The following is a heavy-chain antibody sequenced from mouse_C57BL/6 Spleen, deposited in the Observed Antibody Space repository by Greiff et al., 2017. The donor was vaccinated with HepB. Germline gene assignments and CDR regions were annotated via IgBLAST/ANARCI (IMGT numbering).Heavy chain of an antibody. V-gene: IGHV1-4*01. J-gene: IGHJ4*01. Sequence: QVQLQQSGAELARPGASVKMSCKASGYTFTSYTMHWVKQRPGQGLEWIGYINPSSGYTKYNQKFKDKATLTADKSSSTAYMQLSSLTSEDSAVYYCARGCYYAMDYWGQGTTVTVSS. CDR3: ARGCYYAMDY. CDR2: INPSSGYT. CDR1: GYTFTSYT.